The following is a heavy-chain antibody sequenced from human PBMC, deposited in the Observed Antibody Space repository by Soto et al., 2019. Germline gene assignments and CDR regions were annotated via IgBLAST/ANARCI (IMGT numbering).Heavy chain of an antibody. Sequence: PGGSLRLSCAASGFTFSDSYMSWIRQAPGKGLEWISYITFSGNTVYYADSLKGRFTISRDNAKNSLYLQMNSLRAEDTAVYYCARDQYYYGSGSFPRLFDYWGQGTLVTVSS. J-gene: IGHJ4*02. CDR2: ITFSGNTV. V-gene: IGHV3-11*04. CDR3: ARDQYYYGSGSFPRLFDY. CDR1: GFTFSDSY. D-gene: IGHD3-10*01.